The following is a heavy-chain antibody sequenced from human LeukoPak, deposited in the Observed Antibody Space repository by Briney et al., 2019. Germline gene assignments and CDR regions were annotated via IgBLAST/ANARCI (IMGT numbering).Heavy chain of an antibody. D-gene: IGHD1-7*01. CDR3: ARRVNKGNYFYFDY. V-gene: IGHV5-51*01. CDR1: GYSFTNYY. Sequence: GESLKISFKVSGYSFTNYYIGWVRQMPGKGLEWMGIIHPGDSDSIYSPSFQGQVTISADKSISTAYLQWSSLRASDTAMYYCARRVNKGNYFYFDYWGQGTLVTVSS. CDR2: IHPGDSDS. J-gene: IGHJ4*02.